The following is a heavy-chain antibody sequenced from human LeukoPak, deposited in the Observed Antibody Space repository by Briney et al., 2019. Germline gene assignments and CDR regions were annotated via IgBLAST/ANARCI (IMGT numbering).Heavy chain of an antibody. CDR2: IYYSGST. CDR1: GGSISSSSYY. V-gene: IGHV4-39*01. Sequence: SETLSLTCTVSGGSISSSSYYWGWIRQPPGKGLEWIGSIYYSGSTYYNPSLKSRVTISVDTSKNQFSLKLSSVTAADTAVYYCAILAYGSGSYYPKLDYWGQGTLVTVSS. CDR3: AILAYGSGSYYPKLDY. D-gene: IGHD3-10*01. J-gene: IGHJ4*02.